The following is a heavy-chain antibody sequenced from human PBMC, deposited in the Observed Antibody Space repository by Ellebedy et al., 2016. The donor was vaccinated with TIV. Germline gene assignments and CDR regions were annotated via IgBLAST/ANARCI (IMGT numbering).Heavy chain of an antibody. CDR3: ASERITMVRGYFGLDV. J-gene: IGHJ6*02. CDR2: INPNSGDT. V-gene: IGHV1-2*02. D-gene: IGHD3-10*01. Sequence: AASVKVSCKATGYIFSDYYMHWVRQAPGQGLQWMGSINPNSGDTNYAQNFQGRVTMTRGTSVNTAYMELRSLKSDDTAIYYCASERITMVRGYFGLDVWGQGTTVTVSS. CDR1: GYIFSDYY.